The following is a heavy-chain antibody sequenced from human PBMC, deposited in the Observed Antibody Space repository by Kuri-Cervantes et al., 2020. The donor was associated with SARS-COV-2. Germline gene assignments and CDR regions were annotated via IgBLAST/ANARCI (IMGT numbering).Heavy chain of an antibody. D-gene: IGHD2-2*01. Sequence: ESLKISCAVSGYSISSGYYWGWIRQPPGKRLEWIGSIYHSGSTYYNPSLKSRVTISVDTSKNQFSLKLSSVTAADTAVYYCARHEGVPAAFRLNWFDPWGQGTLVTVSS. CDR3: ARHEGVPAAFRLNWFDP. CDR2: IYHSGST. J-gene: IGHJ5*02. CDR1: GYSISSGYY. V-gene: IGHV4-38-2*01.